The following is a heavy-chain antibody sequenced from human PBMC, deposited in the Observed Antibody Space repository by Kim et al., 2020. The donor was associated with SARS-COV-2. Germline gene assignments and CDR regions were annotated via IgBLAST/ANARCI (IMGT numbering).Heavy chain of an antibody. D-gene: IGHD1-1*01. CDR1: GFTFSSYA. CDR3: AETTNYYYGMDV. Sequence: GGSLRLSCAASGFTFSSYAMHWVRQAPGKGLEWVAVISYDGSNKYYVDSVKGRFTISRDNSKNTLYLQMNSLRAEDTAVYYCAETTNYYYGMDVWGQGTTVTVSS. CDR2: ISYDGSNK. V-gene: IGHV3-30*04. J-gene: IGHJ6*02.